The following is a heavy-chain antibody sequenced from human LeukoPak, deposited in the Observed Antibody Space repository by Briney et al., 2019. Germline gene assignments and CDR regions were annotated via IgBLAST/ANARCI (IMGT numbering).Heavy chain of an antibody. D-gene: IGHD1-7*01. V-gene: IGHV3-23*01. CDR3: ARDVRWNYGWFDP. CDR1: GFTFSSYG. Sequence: PGGSLRLSCAASGFTFSSYGMSWVRQAPGKGLEWVSAISGSGGSTYYADSVKGRFTISRDNSKNTLYLQMNSLRAEDTAVYYCARDVRWNYGWFDPWGQGTLVTVSS. J-gene: IGHJ5*02. CDR2: ISGSGGST.